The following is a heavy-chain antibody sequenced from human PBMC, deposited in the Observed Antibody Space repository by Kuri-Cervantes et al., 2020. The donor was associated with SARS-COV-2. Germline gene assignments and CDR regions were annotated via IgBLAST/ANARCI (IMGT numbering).Heavy chain of an antibody. D-gene: IGHD6-19*01. CDR3: TRPSSGWSYFDY. J-gene: IGHJ4*02. V-gene: IGHV3-73*01. Sequence: LSLTCAASRFTFSDHYMDWVRQASGKGLEWVGRIRSKANNFATAYAASVKGRFTISRDDSKNTAYLQMNSLKTEDTAVYYCTRPSSGWSYFDYWGQGTLVTVSS. CDR2: IRSKANNFAT. CDR1: RFTFSDHY.